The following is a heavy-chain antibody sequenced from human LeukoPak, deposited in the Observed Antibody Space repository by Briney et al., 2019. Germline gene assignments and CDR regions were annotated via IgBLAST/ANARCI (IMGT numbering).Heavy chain of an antibody. CDR3: ARQHRSGYYEVDY. J-gene: IGHJ4*02. V-gene: IGHV4-39*01. D-gene: IGHD6-25*01. Sequence: SETLSLTCTVSGGSISSSDYYWGWIRQPPGRRLEWIGTIYYSGSTSYNPSLKGRVTMSVDTSKNLFSLKLSFVTAADTAVYYCARQHRSGYYEVDYWGQGTLVTVSS. CDR2: IYYSGST. CDR1: GGSISSSDYY.